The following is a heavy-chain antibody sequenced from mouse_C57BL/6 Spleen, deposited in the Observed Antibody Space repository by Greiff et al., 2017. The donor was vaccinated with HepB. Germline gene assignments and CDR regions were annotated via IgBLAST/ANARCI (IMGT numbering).Heavy chain of an antibody. CDR2: INPSNGGT. CDR1: GYTFTSYW. CDR3: AREGTGYYAMDY. J-gene: IGHJ4*01. V-gene: IGHV1-53*01. Sequence: QVQLQQSGTELVKPGASVKLSCKASGYTFTSYWMHWVKQRPGQGLEWIGNINPSNGGTNYNEKFKSKATLIVDKSSSTAYMQLSSLTSEDSAFYYCAREGTGYYAMDYWGQGTSVTVSS. D-gene: IGHD2-14*01.